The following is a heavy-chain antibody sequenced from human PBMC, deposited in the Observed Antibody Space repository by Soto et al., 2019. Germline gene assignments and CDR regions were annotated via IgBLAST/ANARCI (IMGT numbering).Heavy chain of an antibody. J-gene: IGHJ4*02. CDR3: TSPTILSGNYYGFDN. D-gene: IGHD1-26*01. CDR2: IRSKANSYAT. V-gene: IGHV3-73*01. CDR1: GFTFSGSA. Sequence: PGGSLRLSCAASGFTFSGSAVHWVRQASGKGLEWVGRIRSKANSYATAYAASVKGRFIISRDDSKNTAYLQMNSLKTEDTAVYYCTSPTILSGNYYGFDNWGRGALVTVSS.